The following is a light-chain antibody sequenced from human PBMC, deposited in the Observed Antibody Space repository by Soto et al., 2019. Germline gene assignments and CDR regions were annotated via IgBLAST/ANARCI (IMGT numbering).Light chain of an antibody. CDR2: SDS. CDR3: QSFDSSVNGWV. CDR1: NSNIGAGND. V-gene: IGLV1-40*01. J-gene: IGLJ3*02. Sequence: QSVLTQPPSVSEAPGQRVTISCTGSNSNIGAGNDVNWYRQLPGTAPKLLMYSDSNRPSGVPDRFSGSRSATSASLTITGLQADDESDYYCQSFDSSVNGWVFGGGTKVTVL.